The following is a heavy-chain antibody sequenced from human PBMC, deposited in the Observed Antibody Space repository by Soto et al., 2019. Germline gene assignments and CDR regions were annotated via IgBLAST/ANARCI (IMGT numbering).Heavy chain of an antibody. V-gene: IGHV1-69*02. D-gene: IGHD3-10*01. CDR2: TIPAIDLI. CDR3: ARPGSFDY. Sequence: QGQLVQSGAEVKKPGASVKVSCKASAGTFDTYSIMWVRQAPGQGLEWMGRTIPAIDLINYAQKFQGRFTITVDKSTTTVYMELRSLRYEDTAIYYSARPGSFDYWAQGTLVTVSS. CDR1: AGTFDTYS. J-gene: IGHJ4*02.